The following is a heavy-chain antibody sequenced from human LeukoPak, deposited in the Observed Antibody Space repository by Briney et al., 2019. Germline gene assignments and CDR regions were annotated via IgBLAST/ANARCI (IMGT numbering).Heavy chain of an antibody. J-gene: IGHJ5*01. CDR3: AGTTVAMITFGGVLEYNWFDS. Sequence: GSSVNVSCKASGGTFISYAISWVGQAPGQGREWMGGIIPIFGTANYAQKFQGRVTITTEESTSTASMEVSSLRSEDTAVYYCAGTTVAMITFGGVLEYNWFDSWGQGTLVTVSS. V-gene: IGHV1-69*05. CDR2: IIPIFGTA. D-gene: IGHD3-16*01. CDR1: GGTFISYA.